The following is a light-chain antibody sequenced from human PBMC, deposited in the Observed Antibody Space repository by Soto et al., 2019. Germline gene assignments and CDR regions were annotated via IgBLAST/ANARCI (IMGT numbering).Light chain of an antibody. CDR3: NSYTGSSTRV. CDR2: EVS. J-gene: IGLJ3*02. CDR1: SSDIGRYNY. Sequence: QSALTQPASVSGSPGQSITISCTGTSSDIGRYNYVSWYQQHPGKAPKLMIYEVSNRPSGVSDRFSGSKSGNTASLTISGLQTEDEADYYCNSYTGSSTRVFGGGTKLTVL. V-gene: IGLV2-14*01.